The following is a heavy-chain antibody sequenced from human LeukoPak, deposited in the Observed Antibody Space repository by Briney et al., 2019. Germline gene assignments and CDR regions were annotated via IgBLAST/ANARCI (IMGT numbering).Heavy chain of an antibody. CDR1: GFTFDDYG. D-gene: IGHD3-22*01. CDR2: INWNSGST. V-gene: IGHV3-20*04. Sequence: GGSLRLXCAASGFTFDDYGMSWVRQAPGKELEWVSGINWNSGSTGYADSVKGRFTISRDNAKNSLYLQMNSLRAEDTALYYCARGYYYDSSGYYYGHAYWGQGTLVTVSS. CDR3: ARGYYYDSSGYYYGHAY. J-gene: IGHJ4*02.